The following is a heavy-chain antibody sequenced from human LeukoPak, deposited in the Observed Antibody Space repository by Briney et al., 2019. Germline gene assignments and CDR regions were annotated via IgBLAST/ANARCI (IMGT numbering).Heavy chain of an antibody. CDR1: GYTFTSYY. CDR3: ARVVPMTSSGWPIDY. Sequence: ASVKVSCKASGYTFTSYYMHWVRQAPGQGLEWVGIINPSGGSTSYAQKFQGRVTMTRDMSTSTVYMELSSLRSEDTAVYYCARVVPMTSSGWPIDYWGQGTLVTVSS. J-gene: IGHJ4*02. V-gene: IGHV1-46*01. D-gene: IGHD6-19*01. CDR2: INPSGGST.